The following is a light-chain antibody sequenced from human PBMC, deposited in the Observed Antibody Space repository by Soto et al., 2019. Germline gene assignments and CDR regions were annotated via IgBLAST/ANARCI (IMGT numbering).Light chain of an antibody. Sequence: QGALTQPDSVSGSPGQSIPIACTGTISDVGAYSYVSWYQQHPGKDPKLIIYDVSDRPSGISNRFSGSKSDNTASLTISGLQAEDEAEYYCRSYTSSRTYVFGTGTKVTVL. J-gene: IGLJ1*01. V-gene: IGLV2-14*01. CDR2: DVS. CDR1: ISDVGAYSY. CDR3: RSYTSSRTYV.